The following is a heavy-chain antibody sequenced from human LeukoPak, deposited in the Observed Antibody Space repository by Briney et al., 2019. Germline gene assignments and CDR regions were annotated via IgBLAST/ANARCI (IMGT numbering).Heavy chain of an antibody. V-gene: IGHV2-5*02. J-gene: IGHJ4*02. Sequence: ESGPTLVKPTQTLTLTCTFSGFSLSTSGVGVGWIRQPPGKALEWLALIYWDDDKRYSPSLKSRLTITKDTSKNQVVLTMTNMDPVDTATYYCAHNCLYYSGGSCYFDYWGQGTLVTVSS. CDR3: AHNCLYYSGGSCYFDY. D-gene: IGHD2-15*01. CDR2: IYWDDDK. CDR1: GFSLSTSGVG.